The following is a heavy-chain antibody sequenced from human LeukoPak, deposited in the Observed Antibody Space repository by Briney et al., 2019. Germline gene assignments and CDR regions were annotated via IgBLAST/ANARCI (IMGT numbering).Heavy chain of an antibody. D-gene: IGHD3-22*01. CDR1: GESSFSSYY. CDR3: SRQVVGNDY. CDR2: INHSGYT. Sequence: SETLSLTCAVYGESSFSSYYWSWIRQTPGGALEWIGEINHSGYTNYNPSLKSRVTLSIDTSKNQFSLRLNSVTAADTAVYYCSRQVVGNDYWGKGTLVTVSS. J-gene: IGHJ4*02. V-gene: IGHV4-34*01.